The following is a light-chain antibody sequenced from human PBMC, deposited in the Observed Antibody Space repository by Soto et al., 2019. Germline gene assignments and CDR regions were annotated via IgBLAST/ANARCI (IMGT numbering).Light chain of an antibody. CDR2: GAS. CDR3: HQPNKWPSL. J-gene: IGKJ2*01. Sequence: VMTQSPATLSVSPGERVTLSCRASQSVSDNLAWYQQKPGQAPRLLIYGASTRATGIPARFSGSGSGTEFTLTLSRLQSEDFAVSFCHQPNKWPSLFGQGTKLDIK. V-gene: IGKV3-15*01. CDR1: QSVSDN.